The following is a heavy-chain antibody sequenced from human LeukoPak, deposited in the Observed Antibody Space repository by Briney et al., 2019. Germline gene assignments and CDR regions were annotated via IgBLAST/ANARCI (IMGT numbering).Heavy chain of an antibody. CDR3: ARDIVVVVAARAYYYYGMDV. CDR1: GGTFSSYA. J-gene: IGHJ6*02. D-gene: IGHD2-15*01. Sequence: SVKVSCKASGGTFSSYAISWVRQAPGQGLEWMGGIIPIFGTANYAQKFQGRVTITADESTSTAYMELSSLRSEDTAVYYCARDIVVVVAARAYYYYGMDVWGQGTTVTVSS. V-gene: IGHV1-69*13. CDR2: IIPIFGTA.